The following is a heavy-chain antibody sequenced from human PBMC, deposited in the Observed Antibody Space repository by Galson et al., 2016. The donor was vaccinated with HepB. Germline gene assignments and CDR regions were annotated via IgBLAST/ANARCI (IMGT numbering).Heavy chain of an antibody. V-gene: IGHV3-74*01. Sequence: SLRLSCAASGFTFSSYWMHWVRQAPGKGLVWVSRINSDGSSTSYADYVKGRFTISRDNAKNTLYLQMNSLRAEDTAVYYCASSVAAAGNWFDPWGQGTLVTVSS. CDR2: INSDGSST. CDR1: GFTFSSYW. J-gene: IGHJ5*02. D-gene: IGHD6-13*01. CDR3: ASSVAAAGNWFDP.